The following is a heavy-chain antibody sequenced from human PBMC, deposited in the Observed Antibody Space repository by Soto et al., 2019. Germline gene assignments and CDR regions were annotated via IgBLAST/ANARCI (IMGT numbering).Heavy chain of an antibody. D-gene: IGHD5-12*01. Sequence: PGESLKISCQTSGYTFTNYWIGWVRQMPGGGLEWLGLIFPRDFDVRYSPSFEGQVTISADKSISTVYLQWSSLKASDTAMYYCARTDGYEIEYWGQGTLVTVSS. CDR1: GYTFTNYW. J-gene: IGHJ4*02. CDR3: ARTDGYEIEY. V-gene: IGHV5-51*01. CDR2: IFPRDFDV.